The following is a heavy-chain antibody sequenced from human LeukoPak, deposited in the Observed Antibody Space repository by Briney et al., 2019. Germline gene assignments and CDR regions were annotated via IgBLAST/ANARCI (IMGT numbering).Heavy chain of an antibody. J-gene: IGHJ4*02. D-gene: IGHD3/OR15-3a*01. CDR3: AREHMIFHGETGHSFLDY. Sequence: PGGSLRLSCAASGFTFSSYWMHWVRQAPGKGLVWVSRINSDGSSTSYADSVKGRFTISRDNAKNTLYLQMNSLRAEDTAVYYCAREHMIFHGETGHSFLDYWGQGTLVTVSS. CDR2: INSDGSST. CDR1: GFTFSSYW. V-gene: IGHV3-74*01.